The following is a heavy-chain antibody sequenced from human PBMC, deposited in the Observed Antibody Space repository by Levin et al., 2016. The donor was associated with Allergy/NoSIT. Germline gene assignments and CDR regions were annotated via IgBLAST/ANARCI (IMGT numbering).Heavy chain of an antibody. J-gene: IGHJ3*01. Sequence: VRQAPGKGLEWVANIKPDGSKKYYVDSVKGRFTISRDNARNSLSLQMNSLRAEDTAVYYCAREKTGTDAFDLWGLGTLVTVSS. CDR2: IKPDGSKK. D-gene: IGHD7-27*01. CDR3: AREKTGTDAFDL. V-gene: IGHV3-7*01.